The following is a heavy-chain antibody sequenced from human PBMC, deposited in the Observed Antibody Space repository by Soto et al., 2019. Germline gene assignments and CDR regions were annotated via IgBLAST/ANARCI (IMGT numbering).Heavy chain of an antibody. CDR1: GGSISSGGYY. D-gene: IGHD3-16*01. CDR2: IYYSGST. Sequence: SETLSLTCTVSGGSISSGGYYWSWIRQHPGKGLEWIGYIYYSGSTYYNPSLKSRVTISVDTSKNQFSLKLSSVTAADTAVYYCARAQYDYVWGSPPDHYFDYWGQGTLVTVSS. V-gene: IGHV4-31*03. CDR3: ARAQYDYVWGSPPDHYFDY. J-gene: IGHJ4*02.